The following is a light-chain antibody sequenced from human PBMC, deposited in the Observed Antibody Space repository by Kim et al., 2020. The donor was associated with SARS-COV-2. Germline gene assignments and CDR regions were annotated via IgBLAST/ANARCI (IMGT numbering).Light chain of an antibody. Sequence: SASVGDRVTITCRASQSLSTLLAWYQQKPGKAPKLLIFKASNLQSGVPSRFSGSGSGTEFTLTINNLQPDDYATYFCQQYNSYWTFGQGTKEDIK. CDR3: QQYNSYWT. V-gene: IGKV1-5*03. CDR1: QSLSTL. J-gene: IGKJ1*01. CDR2: KAS.